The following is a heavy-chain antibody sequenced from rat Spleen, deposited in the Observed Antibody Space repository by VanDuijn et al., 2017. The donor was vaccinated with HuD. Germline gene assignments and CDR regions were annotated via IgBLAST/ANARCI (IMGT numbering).Heavy chain of an antibody. CDR2: ISPSGGST. J-gene: IGHJ4*01. CDR1: GFTFSNSG. Sequence: EVHLVESGGGLVKPGRSLKVSCVASGFTFSNSGMHWIRQAPTKGLEWVASISPSGGSTYYRDSVKGRFTISRDNAKNTQSLQMDSLRSEDTAIYYCTRGYVMDAWGQGASVTVSS. V-gene: IGHV5-19*01. CDR3: TRGYVMDA.